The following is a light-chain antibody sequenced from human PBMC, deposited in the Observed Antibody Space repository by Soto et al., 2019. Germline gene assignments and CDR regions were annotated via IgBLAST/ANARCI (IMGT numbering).Light chain of an antibody. J-gene: IGLJ1*01. CDR3: CSYAGSYV. V-gene: IGLV2-23*01. Sequence: LTQPASVSGSPGQSITISCTGTSSDVGSYNLVSRYQQHPGKAPKLMIYEGSKRPSGVSNRFSGSKSGNTASLTISGLQAEDEADYYCCSYAGSYVFGTGTKVTVL. CDR1: SSDVGSYNL. CDR2: EGS.